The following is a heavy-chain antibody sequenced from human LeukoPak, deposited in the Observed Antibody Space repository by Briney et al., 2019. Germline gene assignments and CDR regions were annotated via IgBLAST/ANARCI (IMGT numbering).Heavy chain of an antibody. CDR2: TSGSGGST. V-gene: IGHV3-23*01. D-gene: IGHD3-10*01. CDR3: AKDLLQTRWGEGFDY. CDR1: GFTFNKYG. J-gene: IGHJ4*02. Sequence: GGSLRLSCAASGFTFNKYGMNWVRQAPGKGLEWVSGTSGSGGSTYYADSVKGRFTISRDNSKSTLYLQMSSLRAEDTAVYYCAKDLLQTRWGEGFDYWGQGTLVTVSS.